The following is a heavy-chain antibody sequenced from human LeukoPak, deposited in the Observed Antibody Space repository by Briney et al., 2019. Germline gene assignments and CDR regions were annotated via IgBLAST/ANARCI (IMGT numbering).Heavy chain of an antibody. D-gene: IGHD3-16*02. CDR3: ARGYYYDYVWGSYRTNPSFDY. CDR1: GFTFSSYS. CDR2: ISSSSSYI. V-gene: IGHV3-21*01. Sequence: GGSLRLSRAASGFTFSSYSMNWVRQAPGKGLEWVSSISSSSSYIYYADSVKGRFTISRDNAKNSLYLQMNSLRAEDTAVYYCARGYYYDYVWGSYRTNPSFDYWGQGTLVTVSS. J-gene: IGHJ4*02.